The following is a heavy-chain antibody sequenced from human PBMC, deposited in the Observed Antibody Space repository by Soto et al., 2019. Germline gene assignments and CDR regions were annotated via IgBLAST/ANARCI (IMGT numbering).Heavy chain of an antibody. V-gene: IGHV1-18*01. CDR1: GYTFTNYG. Sequence: QVQLVQSGAEVKKPGASVKVSCKASGYTFTNYGISWVRQAPGQGLEWMGWISAYNGNTDYAQKLQGRVTMTTDTSTSTDSMELRSLRSDDTAVYYCARVGAYCVSTSCHDYWGQGTLVTVSS. CDR2: ISAYNGNT. J-gene: IGHJ4*02. D-gene: IGHD2-2*01. CDR3: ARVGAYCVSTSCHDY.